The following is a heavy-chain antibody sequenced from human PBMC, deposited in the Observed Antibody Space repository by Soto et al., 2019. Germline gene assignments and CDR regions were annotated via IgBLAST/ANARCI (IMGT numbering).Heavy chain of an antibody. Sequence: SETLSLTCTVSGGSINSYYWSWIRQPPGKGLEWIGYIYYSGSTNYNPSLKSRVTISVDTSKDQFSLKLSSVTAADTAVYYGARGLIEAAGTDYYFDYWGQGTLVTVS. CDR3: ARGLIEAAGTDYYFDY. V-gene: IGHV4-59*01. D-gene: IGHD6-13*01. CDR2: IYYSGST. CDR1: GGSINSYY. J-gene: IGHJ4*02.